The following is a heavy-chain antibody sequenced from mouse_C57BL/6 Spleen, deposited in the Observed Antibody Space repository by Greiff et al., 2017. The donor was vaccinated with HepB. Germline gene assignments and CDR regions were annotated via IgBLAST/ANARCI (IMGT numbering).Heavy chain of an antibody. J-gene: IGHJ2*01. D-gene: IGHD1-1*01. V-gene: IGHV1-80*01. CDR3: ARIGDYYGSSYFDY. CDR2: IYPGDGDT. CDR1: GYAFSSYW. Sequence: QVQLQQSGAELVKPGASVKISCKASGYAFSSYWMNWVKQRPGKGLEWIGQIYPGDGDTNYNGKFKGKATLTADKSSSTAYMQLSSLTSEDSAVYFCARIGDYYGSSYFDYWGQGTTLTVSS.